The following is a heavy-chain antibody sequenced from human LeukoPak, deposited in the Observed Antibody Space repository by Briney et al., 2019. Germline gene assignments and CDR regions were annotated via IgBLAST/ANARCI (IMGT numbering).Heavy chain of an antibody. CDR1: GFTFSSYA. J-gene: IGHJ4*02. V-gene: IGHV3-23*01. CDR3: GGGMTDFEY. D-gene: IGHD3-10*01. Sequence: GGSLRLSCAASGFTFSSYAMSWVRQAPGKGLEWVSSISSSGGNTYYADSVKGRFTISRDNSKNTLYLQMNSLRAEDTALYYCGGGMTDFEYWGQGTLVTVSS. CDR2: ISSSGGNT.